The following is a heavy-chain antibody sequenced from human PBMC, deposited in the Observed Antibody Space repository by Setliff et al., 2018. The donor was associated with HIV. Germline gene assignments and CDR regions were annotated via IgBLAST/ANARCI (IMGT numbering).Heavy chain of an antibody. CDR3: ASARIPTGGTSTSFDY. CDR1: GFTFSTFA. V-gene: IGHV3-30*04. J-gene: IGHJ4*02. CDR2: ISYDGKTT. Sequence: PGGSLRLSCVASGFTFSTFAMYWVRQAPAKGLEWVSAISYDGKTTHYADSVMGRFTVSRDNSKNTLYLQLNGLRPGDTGVYYCASARIPTGGTSTSFDYWGQGTQVTVS. D-gene: IGHD1-1*01.